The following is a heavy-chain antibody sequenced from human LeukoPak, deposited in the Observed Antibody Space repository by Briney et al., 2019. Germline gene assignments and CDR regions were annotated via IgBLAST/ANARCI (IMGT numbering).Heavy chain of an antibody. D-gene: IGHD3-22*01. J-gene: IGHJ3*02. CDR2: ISAKNGNT. V-gene: IGHV1-18*01. CDR1: DYTFTTYG. Sequence: ASVKVSCKASDYTFTTYGITWVRQAPGQGLEWVGWISAKNGNTDYAQDFQGRVTLTRDTSTSAVSMELRRLRSDDTAVYYCARARPQNYDSSRYYSAAFDIWGQGTMVTVSS. CDR3: ARARPQNYDSSRYYSAAFDI.